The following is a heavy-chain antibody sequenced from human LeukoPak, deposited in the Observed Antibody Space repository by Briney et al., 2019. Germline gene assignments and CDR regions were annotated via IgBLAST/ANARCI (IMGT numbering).Heavy chain of an antibody. CDR3: ATESCSTSWDY. CDR2: IRQDGSEK. J-gene: IGHJ4*02. Sequence: GGSLRLSCAAPGFTFSNYWMSWVRQAPGKGLEWVAKIRQDGSEKSYVGSVEGRFTISRDNAKNSLYLQLNSLRAEDTAVYYCATESCSTSWDYWGQGTLVTVSS. V-gene: IGHV3-7*01. CDR1: GFTFSNYW. D-gene: IGHD2-2*01.